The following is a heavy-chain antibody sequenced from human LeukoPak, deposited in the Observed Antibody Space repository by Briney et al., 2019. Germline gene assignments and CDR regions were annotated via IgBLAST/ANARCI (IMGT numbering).Heavy chain of an antibody. CDR1: GGSISSYY. CDR3: ARRGFYDSSGRFDY. V-gene: IGHV4-59*08. D-gene: IGHD3-22*01. Sequence: PSETLSLTCTVSGGSISSYYWSWIRQPPGKGLEWIGYISYSGSTNFNPSLKSRVTISVDTSRNQFSLRLTSVTAADTAVYYCARRGFYDSSGRFDYWGQGTLVTVSS. CDR2: ISYSGST. J-gene: IGHJ4*02.